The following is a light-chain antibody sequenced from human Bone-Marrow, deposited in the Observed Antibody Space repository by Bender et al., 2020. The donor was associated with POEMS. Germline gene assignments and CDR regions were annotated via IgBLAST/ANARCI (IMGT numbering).Light chain of an antibody. Sequence: QSVLTQPPSASGTPGQRVTISCSGSSSTIGISYVFWYQQLPGTAPRLLIYTNNERPSGVPDRFSGSKSGTSASLAITGLQPEDEADYYCSSYTTSSTRVFGGGTRLTVL. CDR2: TNN. CDR3: SSYTTSSTRV. CDR1: SSTIGISY. J-gene: IGLJ3*02. V-gene: IGLV1-47*02.